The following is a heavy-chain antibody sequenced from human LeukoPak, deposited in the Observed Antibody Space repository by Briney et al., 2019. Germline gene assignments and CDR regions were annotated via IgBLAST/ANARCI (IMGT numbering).Heavy chain of an antibody. J-gene: IGHJ4*02. CDR3: ARAGTYYYDSSGYHY. V-gene: IGHV4-34*01. CDR2: INHSGST. D-gene: IGHD3-22*01. Sequence: SETLSLTCAVYGGSFSGYYWSWIRQPPGKGLEWIGEINHSGSTNYNPSLKCRVTISVDTSKNQFSLKLSSVTAADTAVYYCARAGTYYYDSSGYHYWGQGTLVTVSS. CDR1: GGSFSGYY.